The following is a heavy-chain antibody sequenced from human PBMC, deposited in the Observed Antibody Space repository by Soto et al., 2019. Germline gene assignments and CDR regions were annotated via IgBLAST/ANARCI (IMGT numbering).Heavy chain of an antibody. V-gene: IGHV3-30*18. CDR3: AKDERGVAGTDY. Sequence: QVQLVESGGGVVQPGRSLRLSCAASGFTFSSYGMHWVRQAPGKGLEWVAVISYDGSNKYYADSVKGRFTISRDNSKNTLYLQMNSLRAEDTAVYYCAKDERGVAGTDYWGQGTLVTVSS. CDR1: GFTFSSYG. D-gene: IGHD3-10*01. J-gene: IGHJ4*02. CDR2: ISYDGSNK.